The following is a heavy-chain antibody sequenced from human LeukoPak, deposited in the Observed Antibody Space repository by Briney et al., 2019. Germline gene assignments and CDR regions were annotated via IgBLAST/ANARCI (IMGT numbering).Heavy chain of an antibody. CDR1: GFTFSSYA. Sequence: GRSLRLSCAASGFTFSSYAMHWVRQAPGKGLEWVAVISYDGSNKYYADSVKGRFTISRDNSKNTLYLQMNSLRAEDTAVYYCARDRLLGLGYCSGGSCYTSYYYYGMDVWGQGTTVTVSS. V-gene: IGHV3-30*04. CDR2: ISYDGSNK. D-gene: IGHD2-15*01. CDR3: ARDRLLGLGYCSGGSCYTSYYYYGMDV. J-gene: IGHJ6*02.